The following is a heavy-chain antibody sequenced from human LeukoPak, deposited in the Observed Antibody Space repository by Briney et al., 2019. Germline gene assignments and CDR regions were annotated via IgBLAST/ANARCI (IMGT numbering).Heavy chain of an antibody. CDR1: GFTFSSYW. Sequence: GGSLRLSCAASGFTFSSYWMNWVRQAPGKGLVWVSRIASDGSSTTYADSVKGRFTISRDNTKNTLYVQMDSLRPEDTAVYYCARGIWRSYGLDVWGQGTTVTVSS. CDR3: ARGIWRSYGLDV. CDR2: IASDGSST. V-gene: IGHV3-74*01. J-gene: IGHJ6*01.